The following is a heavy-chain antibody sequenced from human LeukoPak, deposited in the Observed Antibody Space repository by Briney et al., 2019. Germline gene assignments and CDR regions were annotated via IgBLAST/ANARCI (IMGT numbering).Heavy chain of an antibody. V-gene: IGHV4-38-2*01. CDR2: IYHSGST. J-gene: IGHJ4*02. Sequence: PSETLSLTCAVSGYSISSGYYWGWIRQPPGKGLEWIGSIYHSGSTYYNPSLKSRVTISVDTSKNQFSLKLSSVTAADPAVYYCARHPLNLYFDYWGQGTLVTVSS. CDR3: ARHPLNLYFDY. CDR1: GYSISSGYY.